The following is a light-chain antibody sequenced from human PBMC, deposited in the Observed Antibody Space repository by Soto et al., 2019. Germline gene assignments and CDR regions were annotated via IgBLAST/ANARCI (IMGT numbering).Light chain of an antibody. J-gene: IGKJ3*01. V-gene: IGKV1D-12*01. CDR3: QQANSFPFT. Sequence: DIQMTQSPSSVSASVGDRVTITCRASQGIDTWLAWFQQKPGEAPRLLVYDTSSLQSGVPSRFSGSRSGTLFTLTSSSLQPEDFATYFCQQANSFPFTFGPGTKVDIK. CDR2: DTS. CDR1: QGIDTW.